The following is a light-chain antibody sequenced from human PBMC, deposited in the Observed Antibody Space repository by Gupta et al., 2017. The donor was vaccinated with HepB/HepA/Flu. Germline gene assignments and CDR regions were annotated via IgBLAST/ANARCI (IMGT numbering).Light chain of an antibody. CDR2: GNT. V-gene: IGLV1-40*01. J-gene: IGLJ3*02. CDR3: QSYDSSLSGWV. Sequence: SVLTQPPSVSGAPGQRVSISCTGSSSNIGAGYNVHWYQQVPGTAPKLLIYGNTNRPSGVPDRFSGSKSGTSAYLAITGLQAEDEADYYCQSYDSSLSGWVFGGGTKL. CDR1: SSNIGAGYN.